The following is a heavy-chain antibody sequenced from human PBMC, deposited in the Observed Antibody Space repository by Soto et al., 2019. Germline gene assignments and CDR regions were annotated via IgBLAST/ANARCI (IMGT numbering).Heavy chain of an antibody. J-gene: IGHJ4*02. Sequence: LGESLKISCKGSGYSFTTYWIGWVRQMPGKGLEWMGIIYPGDSETRYSPSFQGQVTISADKSISTAYLQWSSLKASDTAIYYCARRTYFSTWFFDYWGQGTLVTASS. CDR2: IYPGDSET. CDR1: GYSFTTYW. D-gene: IGHD6-13*01. CDR3: ARRTYFSTWFFDY. V-gene: IGHV5-51*01.